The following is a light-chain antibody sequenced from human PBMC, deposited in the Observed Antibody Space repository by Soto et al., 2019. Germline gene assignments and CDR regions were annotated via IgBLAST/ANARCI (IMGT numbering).Light chain of an antibody. CDR2: LGS. CDR1: QSLLHSNGYNY. V-gene: IGKV2-28*01. J-gene: IGKJ1*01. Sequence: EIVMTQAPVSLPVSPGEPASISCRSSQSLLHSNGYNYLDWYLQKPGQSPQLLIFLGSNRASGVHDRFSGSGSGTDFTLKISRVEAEDVGIYYCMQALQTPPTFGQGTKVGFK. CDR3: MQALQTPPT.